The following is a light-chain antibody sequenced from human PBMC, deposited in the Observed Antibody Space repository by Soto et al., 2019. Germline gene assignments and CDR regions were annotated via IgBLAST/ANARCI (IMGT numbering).Light chain of an antibody. V-gene: IGKV3-11*01. Sequence: EIVLTQSPATLSVSPGERVTLSCRASQNLHGFLNWYQQRPGQAPRPLIYDGSKRAAGVPDRISGDGSGTDYTLTISSLEPEDFAVYYCQQRTRWPMTFGQGTRLEI. CDR2: DGS. CDR1: QNLHGF. J-gene: IGKJ5*01. CDR3: QQRTRWPMT.